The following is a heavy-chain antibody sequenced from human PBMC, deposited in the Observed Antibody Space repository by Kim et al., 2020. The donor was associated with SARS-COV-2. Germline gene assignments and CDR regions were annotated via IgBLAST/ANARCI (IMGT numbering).Heavy chain of an antibody. V-gene: IGHV1-69*13. Sequence: SVKVSCKASGGTFSSYAISWVRQAPGQRLEWMGWIIAIFGKANYAQKFQGRVTITADESTSTAYMELSSLRSEDTAVYYCARAGWGGERRGYYGMDVWGQGPTVTVSS. CDR1: GGTFSSYA. CDR2: IIAIFGKA. J-gene: IGHJ6*02. CDR3: ARAGWGGERRGYYGMDV. D-gene: IGHD2-21*01.